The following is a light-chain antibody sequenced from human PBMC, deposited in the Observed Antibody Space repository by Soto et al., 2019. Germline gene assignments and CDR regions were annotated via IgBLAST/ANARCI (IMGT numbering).Light chain of an antibody. J-gene: IGLJ1*01. Sequence: QSALTQPRSVSGSPGQSVTISCTGTSSDVGAYKFVSWYQQHPGKAPKFMIYDVSKRPSGVPDRSSGSKSGNTASLTISGLQAEDEADYYCCSYAGRYTYVFGSGTKVTVL. CDR3: CSYAGRYTYV. CDR1: SSDVGAYKF. CDR2: DVS. V-gene: IGLV2-11*01.